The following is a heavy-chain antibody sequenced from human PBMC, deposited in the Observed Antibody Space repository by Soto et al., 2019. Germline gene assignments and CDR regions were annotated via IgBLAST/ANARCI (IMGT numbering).Heavy chain of an antibody. Sequence: SETLSLTCTVSGGSISSGGYYWSWIRQPPGKGLEWIGYIYYSGSTYYNPSLKSRVTISVDTSKNQFSLKLSSVTAADTAVYYCARGSSFWSGYFSDYFDYWGQGTLVTVSS. V-gene: IGHV4-30-4*01. CDR2: IYYSGST. J-gene: IGHJ4*02. CDR3: ARGSSFWSGYFSDYFDY. CDR1: GGSISSGGYY. D-gene: IGHD3-3*01.